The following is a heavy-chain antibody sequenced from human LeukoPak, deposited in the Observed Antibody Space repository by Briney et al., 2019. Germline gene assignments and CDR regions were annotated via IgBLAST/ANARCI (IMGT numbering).Heavy chain of an antibody. Sequence: GGSLRLSCVVSGFNSEDHAMHWVRQAPGKGLEWVSGIYWSSSGTGYADSVKGRSTISRDNAKNSLFLQMNSLRVEDTAVYYCARGGTRGYSPVDYWGQGILVTVSS. J-gene: IGHJ4*02. CDR3: ARGGTRGYSPVDY. D-gene: IGHD5-18*01. V-gene: IGHV3-9*02. CDR2: IYWSSSGT. CDR1: GFNSEDHA.